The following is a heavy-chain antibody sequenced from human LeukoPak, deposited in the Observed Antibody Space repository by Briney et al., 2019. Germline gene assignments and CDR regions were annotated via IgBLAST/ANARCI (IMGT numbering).Heavy chain of an antibody. CDR3: AQRGRGAAAAFDY. V-gene: IGHV3-53*01. CDR1: GFTLSSNY. D-gene: IGHD6-13*01. J-gene: IGHJ4*02. Sequence: GGSLRLSCAASGFTLSSNYMSWVRQAPGKGLEWVSVIYSGGSTYYADSVKGRFTISRDNSKNTLYLQMNSLRAEDTAVYYCAQRGRGAAAAFDYWGQGTLVTVSS. CDR2: IYSGGST.